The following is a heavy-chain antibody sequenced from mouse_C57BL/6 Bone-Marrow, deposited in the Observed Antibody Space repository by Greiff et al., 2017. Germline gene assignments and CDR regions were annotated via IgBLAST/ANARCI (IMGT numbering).Heavy chain of an antibody. Sequence: EVKLVESGGGLVQPGGSMKLSCVASGFTFSNYWMNWVRQSPEKGLEWVAQIRLKSDNYATDYAESVKGRFTISRDDSKSRVYLQMNNLRAEDTGIYYCTGRAWFAYWGQGTLVTVSA. CDR3: TGRAWFAY. V-gene: IGHV6-3*01. J-gene: IGHJ3*01. CDR1: GFTFSNYW. CDR2: IRLKSDNYAT.